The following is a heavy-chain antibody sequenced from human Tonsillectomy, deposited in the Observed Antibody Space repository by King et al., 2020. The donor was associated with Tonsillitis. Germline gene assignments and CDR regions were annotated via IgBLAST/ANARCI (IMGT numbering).Heavy chain of an antibody. CDR2: IKEDGGEK. Sequence: QLLQSGGGLVQPGGSLRMSCDASGFTFSSSWRAWVRHAPGKVLEGVAGIKEDGGEKYYVDFVQGRFTISRDNPKKSLYMQMNSLRADDTALYYCARDSGYSAFDIWGQGTMVIVSS. D-gene: IGHD5-18*01. CDR3: ARDSGYSAFDI. CDR1: GFTFSSSW. V-gene: IGHV3-7*04. J-gene: IGHJ3*02.